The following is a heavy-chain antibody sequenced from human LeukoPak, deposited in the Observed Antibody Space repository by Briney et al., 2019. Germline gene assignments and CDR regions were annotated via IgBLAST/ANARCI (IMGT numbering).Heavy chain of an antibody. D-gene: IGHD4-17*01. V-gene: IGHV1-3*01. J-gene: IGHJ6*02. CDR2: INAGNGNT. CDR3: ARNWYDYGDYTSSYYYGLDV. Sequence: ASVKVSCKASGYTFTSYVMHWVRQAPGQRLEWMGWINAGNGNTKYSQKFQGRVTITRDTSASTAYMDLSSLRSDDTAVYYCARNWYDYGDYTSSYYYGLDVWGQGTTVTVSS. CDR1: GYTFTSYV.